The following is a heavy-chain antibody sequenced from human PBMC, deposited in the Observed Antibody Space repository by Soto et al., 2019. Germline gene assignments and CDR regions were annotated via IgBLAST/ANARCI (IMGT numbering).Heavy chain of an antibody. CDR2: IYHSGST. D-gene: IGHD1-26*01. CDR3: ARGRVVGATTFDY. Sequence: LTLTCAVSGGSISSGGYSWSWIRQPPGKGLEWIGYIYHSGSTYYNPSLKSRVTISVDRSKNQFSLKLSSVTAADTAVYYCARGRVVGATTFDYWGQGTLVTVSS. J-gene: IGHJ4*02. V-gene: IGHV4-30-2*01. CDR1: GGSISSGGYS.